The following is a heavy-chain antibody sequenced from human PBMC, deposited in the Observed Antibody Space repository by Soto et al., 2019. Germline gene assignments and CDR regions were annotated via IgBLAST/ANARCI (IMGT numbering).Heavy chain of an antibody. CDR2: INHSGST. V-gene: IGHV4-34*01. J-gene: IGHJ4*02. CDR1: GDSFSGYY. CDR3: ARGKTYCTGGSCYEQFDY. Sequence: TLSLTCAVYGDSFSGYYWSWIRQPPGKGLEWIGKINHSGSTNYNPSLKSRVTISVDTSKNQFSVKVSSVTAADTAVYYCARGKTYCTGGSCYEQFDYWGQGTLVTVSS. D-gene: IGHD2-15*01.